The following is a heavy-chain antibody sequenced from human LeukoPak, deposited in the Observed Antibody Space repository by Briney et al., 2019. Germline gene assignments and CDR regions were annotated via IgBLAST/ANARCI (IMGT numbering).Heavy chain of an antibody. CDR3: AKATGIYYDSSGYYQDAFDI. D-gene: IGHD3-22*01. CDR1: GFTFRSYW. Sequence: GGSLRLSCAASGFTFRSYWMSWVRQAPGKGLEGVANIKQDGSEKFYVDSVRGRFTISRDNAKNSLYLQMNSLRAEDTALYYCAKATGIYYDSSGYYQDAFDIWGQGTMVTASS. V-gene: IGHV3-7*03. CDR2: IKQDGSEK. J-gene: IGHJ3*02.